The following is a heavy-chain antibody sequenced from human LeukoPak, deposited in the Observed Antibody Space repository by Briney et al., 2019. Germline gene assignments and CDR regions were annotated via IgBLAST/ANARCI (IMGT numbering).Heavy chain of an antibody. D-gene: IGHD2-15*01. CDR3: ARSGLNRFDY. CDR2: FSGSGGST. V-gene: IGHV3-23*01. Sequence: PGGSLRLSCAASRFTFSSFAMSWVRQAPGKGLEWVSTFSGSGGSTYYADSVKGRFSISRDNSKNTLYLQMNSLRAEDTAAYYCARSGLNRFDYWGQGTLVTVSS. CDR1: RFTFSSFA. J-gene: IGHJ4*02.